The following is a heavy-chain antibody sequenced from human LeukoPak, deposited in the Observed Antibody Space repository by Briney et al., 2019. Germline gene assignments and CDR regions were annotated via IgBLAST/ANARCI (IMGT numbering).Heavy chain of an antibody. CDR2: IKQDGREE. Sequence: PGGSLRLSCAASGFMFSNYWMSWVRQAPGKGLEWVANIKQDGREEYYVDSLKGRFTISRDNAKNSLYLQMNGLRAEDTAVYYCATISQRSLDPWGQGTLVTVSS. J-gene: IGHJ5*02. CDR1: GFMFSNYW. CDR3: ATISQRSLDP. V-gene: IGHV3-7*05.